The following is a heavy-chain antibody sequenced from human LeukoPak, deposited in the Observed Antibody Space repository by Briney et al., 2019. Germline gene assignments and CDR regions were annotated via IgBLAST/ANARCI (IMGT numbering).Heavy chain of an antibody. CDR2: IDSTSTYI. CDR3: ARHVEIPSAAPDYYYYYYMDV. V-gene: IGHV3-21*01. D-gene: IGHD6-25*01. J-gene: IGHJ6*03. Sequence: GGSLRLSCAASRFTFSTYSMNWVRQAPGKGLEWVSSIDSTSTYIYYADSVKGRFTVSRDNARNSLYLQMNSLRVEDTAVYSCARHVEIPSAAPDYYYYYYMDVWGIGTTVTVSS. CDR1: RFTFSTYS.